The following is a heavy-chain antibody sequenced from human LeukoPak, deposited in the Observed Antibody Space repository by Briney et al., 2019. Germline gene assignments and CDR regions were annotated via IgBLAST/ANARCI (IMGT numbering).Heavy chain of an antibody. CDR1: GGSLSGHY. CDR2: INHSGST. V-gene: IGHV4-34*01. CDR3: VSYVVGATVSDY. Sequence: SETLSLTCAVYGGSLSGHYWSWIPQPPGKGLEWIGEINHSGSTTYNPSLKSRVTMSVDTSKNQFSLKLSSVTAADTAVYYCVSYVVGATVSDYWGQGTLVTVSS. D-gene: IGHD1-26*01. J-gene: IGHJ4*02.